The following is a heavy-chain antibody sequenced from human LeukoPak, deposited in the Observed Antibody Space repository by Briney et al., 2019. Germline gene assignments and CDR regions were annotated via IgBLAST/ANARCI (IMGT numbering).Heavy chain of an antibody. Sequence: GGSLRLSCAASGFTVSSNYMSVVRQAPGKGREWVSVIYSSGNTYYADSVKGRFTISRDNSKNTLYLQMNSLRAEDTAVYYCARGARRICSSTSCPFDPWGQGTLVTVSS. V-gene: IGHV3-53*01. CDR2: IYSSGNT. D-gene: IGHD2-2*01. CDR3: ARGARRICSSTSCPFDP. CDR1: GFTVSSNY. J-gene: IGHJ5*02.